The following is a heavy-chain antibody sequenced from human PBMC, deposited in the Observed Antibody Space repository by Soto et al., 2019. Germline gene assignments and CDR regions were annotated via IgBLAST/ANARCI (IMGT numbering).Heavy chain of an antibody. V-gene: IGHV4-59*11. CDR2: MYHSGSP. J-gene: IGHJ6*03. CDR1: GGSITNHY. Sequence: SETLSLTCTVSGGSITNHYWTWVRQAPGEGLDWIGYMYHSGSPNYNPSLKGRVTISLDASKNEFSLRLTSATAADTAIYFCAREVYHDVLTGSSMGVWGTGTAVTVSS. D-gene: IGHD3-9*01. CDR3: AREVYHDVLTGSSMGV.